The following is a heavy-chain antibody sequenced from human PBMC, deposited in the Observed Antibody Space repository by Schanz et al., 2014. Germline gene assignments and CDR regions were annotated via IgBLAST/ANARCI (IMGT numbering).Heavy chain of an antibody. CDR3: ARGPTPIQGVPMDF. Sequence: EVQLLESGGGLVQPGGSLRLSCAASGFSFRKSAMSWVRQAPGKGLEWVSRMIGSGSSVFYADSVKGRFTISRDNSKDTLYLQMSGLTPEDTAVYYCARGPTPIQGVPMDFWGQGTLVTVSS. J-gene: IGHJ4*02. V-gene: IGHV3-23*01. CDR2: MIGSGSSV. CDR1: GFSFRKSA. D-gene: IGHD3-10*01.